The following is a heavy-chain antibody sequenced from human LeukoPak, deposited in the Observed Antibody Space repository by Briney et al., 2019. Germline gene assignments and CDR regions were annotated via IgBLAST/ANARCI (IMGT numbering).Heavy chain of an antibody. Sequence: SETLSLTCAVYGGSFSGYYWSWIRQPPGKGLEWIGEINHSGSTNYNPSLKSRVTISVDTSKNQFSLKLSSVTAADTAVYYCARDARYYYGSGSYGRNWFDPWGQGTLVTVSS. J-gene: IGHJ5*02. V-gene: IGHV4-34*01. CDR3: ARDARYYYGSGSYGRNWFDP. CDR1: GGSFSGYY. D-gene: IGHD3-10*01. CDR2: INHSGST.